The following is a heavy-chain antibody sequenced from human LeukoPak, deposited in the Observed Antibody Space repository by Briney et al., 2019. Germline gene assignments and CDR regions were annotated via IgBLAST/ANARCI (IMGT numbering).Heavy chain of an antibody. V-gene: IGHV3-48*03. CDR3: ARYDRVRGVILNFDY. Sequence: GGSLRLCCAASGFTFSSYAMNWVRQAPGKGLEWVSYISSSGSTIDYADSVKGRFTISRDNAKNSLFLQMNSLRAADAAVYYCARYDRVRGVILNFDYWGQGTLVAVSS. J-gene: IGHJ4*02. D-gene: IGHD3-10*01. CDR2: ISSSGSTI. CDR1: GFTFSSYA.